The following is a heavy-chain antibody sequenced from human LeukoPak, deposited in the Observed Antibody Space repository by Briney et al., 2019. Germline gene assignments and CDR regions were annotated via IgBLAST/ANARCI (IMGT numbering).Heavy chain of an antibody. CDR3: ARDTVAGINWFDP. CDR1: GFTFSSYS. J-gene: IGHJ5*02. D-gene: IGHD6-19*01. Sequence: PGGSLRLSCAASGFTFSSYSMNWVRQAPGKGLEWVSSISSSSSYIYYADSVKGRFTISRDNAKNSLYLQMNSLRAEDTAVYYCARDTVAGINWFDPWGQGTLVTVSS. CDR2: ISSSSSYI. V-gene: IGHV3-21*01.